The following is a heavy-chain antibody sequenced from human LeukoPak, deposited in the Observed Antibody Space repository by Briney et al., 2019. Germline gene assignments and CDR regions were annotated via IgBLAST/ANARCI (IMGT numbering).Heavy chain of an antibody. D-gene: IGHD4-23*01. CDR3: ARGRPHGNDY. Sequence: GGSLRLSCAASGFTFSSYWMNWVRQAPGKGLVWVSRIASDGSSTTYADSVEGRFSISRDNAKNTLYLQMNSLRVEDTAVYYCARGRPHGNDYWGQGILVTVSS. CDR2: IASDGSST. V-gene: IGHV3-74*01. CDR1: GFTFSSYW. J-gene: IGHJ4*02.